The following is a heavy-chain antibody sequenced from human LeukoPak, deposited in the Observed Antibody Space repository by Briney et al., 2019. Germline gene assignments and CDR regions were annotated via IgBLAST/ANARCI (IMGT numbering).Heavy chain of an antibody. D-gene: IGHD2-21*02. J-gene: IGHJ6*03. Sequence: GGSLRLSCAASGFTFSSHWMSWVRQAPGKGLEWVANIKQEGSEKYYVDSVKGRFTISRDNAKNSLYLQMNSLKAEDTAVYYCARGFSDLYYYYYYMDVWGKGTTVTVSS. CDR1: GFTFSSHW. V-gene: IGHV3-7*01. CDR3: ARGFSDLYYYYYYMDV. CDR2: IKQEGSEK.